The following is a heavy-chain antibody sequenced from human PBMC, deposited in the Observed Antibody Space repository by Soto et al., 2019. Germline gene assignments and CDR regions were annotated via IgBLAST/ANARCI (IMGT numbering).Heavy chain of an antibody. V-gene: IGHV3-11*06. Sequence: GGSLRLSCAASGFTFSDYYMSWIRQAPGKGLEWVSYIGPSSSYTNYADSVKGRFTISRDNTKNSLYLQMNSLRAEDTAVYYCARVVRLMPYSDYWGQGTLVTVSS. CDR1: GFTFSDYY. J-gene: IGHJ4*02. D-gene: IGHD6-25*01. CDR2: IGPSSSYT. CDR3: ARVVRLMPYSDY.